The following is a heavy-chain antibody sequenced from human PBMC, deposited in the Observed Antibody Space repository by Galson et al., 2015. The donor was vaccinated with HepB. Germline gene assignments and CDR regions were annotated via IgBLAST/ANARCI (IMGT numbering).Heavy chain of an antibody. CDR1: GFTFSGSA. J-gene: IGHJ4*02. Sequence: SLRLSCAASGFTFSGSAMHWVRQASGKGLEWVGRIGSKGVNYATKYVASLRGRFVISRDDSKNTAFLLMTRLRIEDTAVYYCVRMGDLSGYSSSWGQGTLATVSS. CDR2: IGSKGVNYAT. D-gene: IGHD6-13*01. CDR3: VRMGDLSGYSSS. V-gene: IGHV3-73*01.